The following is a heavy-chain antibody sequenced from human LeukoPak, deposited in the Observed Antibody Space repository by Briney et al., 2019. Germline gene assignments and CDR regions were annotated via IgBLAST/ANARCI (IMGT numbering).Heavy chain of an antibody. V-gene: IGHV4-59*01. CDR1: GGSISSYY. D-gene: IGHD3-22*01. J-gene: IGHJ3*02. Sequence: SETLSLPCTVSGGSISSYYWSWIRQPPGKGLEWIGYIYYSGSTNYSPSLKSRVTISVDTSKNQFSLKLSSVTAADTAVYYCAREGVTMIVSPGTFDIWGQGTMVTVSS. CDR3: AREGVTMIVSPGTFDI. CDR2: IYYSGST.